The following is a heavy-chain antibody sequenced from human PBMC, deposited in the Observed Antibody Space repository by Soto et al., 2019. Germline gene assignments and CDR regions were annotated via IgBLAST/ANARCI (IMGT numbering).Heavy chain of an antibody. D-gene: IGHD3-9*01. J-gene: IGHJ4*02. V-gene: IGHV1-69*02. CDR2: IIPILGIA. CDR3: ATWDILLVGDY. CDR1: GGTFSSYT. Sequence: ASVKVSCKASGGTFSSYTISWVRQAPGQGLEWMGRIIPILGIANYSQKFQGRVTITADKSTSTAYMELSSLRSEDTAVYCCATWDILLVGDYWGQGTLVTVSS.